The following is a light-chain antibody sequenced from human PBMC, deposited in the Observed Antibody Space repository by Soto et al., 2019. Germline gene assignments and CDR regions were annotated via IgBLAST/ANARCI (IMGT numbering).Light chain of an antibody. CDR1: QSVGSY. CDR2: DAS. Sequence: EIVLTQSPATLSLSPGERATLSCRANQSVGSYLAWYQQKPGQAPRLLIYDASNRATGIPARFSGSGSGTDFTLTISSLDPEDFAVYYCQQRSSWPLTFGGGTNVEIK. J-gene: IGKJ4*01. CDR3: QQRSSWPLT. V-gene: IGKV3-11*01.